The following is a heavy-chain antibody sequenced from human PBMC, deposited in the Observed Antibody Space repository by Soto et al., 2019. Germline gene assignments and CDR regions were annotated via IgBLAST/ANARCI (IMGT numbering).Heavy chain of an antibody. V-gene: IGHV4-39*01. D-gene: IGHD3-22*01. J-gene: IGHJ4*02. CDR3: ARRPGSYYYDSSGYEFDY. CDR1: GGSISSSSYY. CDR2: IYYSGST. Sequence: QLQLQESGPGLVKPSETLSLTCTVSGGSISSSSYYWGWIRQPPGKGLEWIGSIYYSGSTYYNPSLKRRVTISVDTSKNQFSLKLSSVTAADTAVYYCARRPGSYYYDSSGYEFDYWGQGTLVTVSS.